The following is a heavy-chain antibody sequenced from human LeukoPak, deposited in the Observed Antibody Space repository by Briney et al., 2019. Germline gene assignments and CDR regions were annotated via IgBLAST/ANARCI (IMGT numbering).Heavy chain of an antibody. CDR2: IRSKAYGGTT. J-gene: IGHJ4*02. CDR1: GFTFGDNA. CDR3: RRDTRGGGSPAGPL. V-gene: IGHV3-49*04. D-gene: IGHD2-15*01. Sequence: PGGSLRLSCTASGFTFGDNAVSWVRQAPGKGLEWVGFIRSKAYGGTTQYAASVRGRFSISRDDSKSIGYLQMNSLKTEDTAVYSCRRDTRGGGSPAGPLWGQGILVTVSS.